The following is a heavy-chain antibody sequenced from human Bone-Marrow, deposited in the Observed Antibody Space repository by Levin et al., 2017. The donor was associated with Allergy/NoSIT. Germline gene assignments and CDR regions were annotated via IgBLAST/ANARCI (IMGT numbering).Heavy chain of an antibody. CDR1: GFTFSNAW. J-gene: IGHJ5*02. CDR2: IKSKTDGGTT. V-gene: IGHV3-15*01. Sequence: GGSLRLSCAASGFTFSNAWMSWVRQAPGKGLEWVGRIKSKTDGGTTDYAAPVKGRFTISRDDSKHTLYLQMNSMKTEDTAVYYCTTAGTGRLTLGNWFDPWGQGTLVTVSS. D-gene: IGHD1-1*01. CDR3: TTAGTGRLTLGNWFDP.